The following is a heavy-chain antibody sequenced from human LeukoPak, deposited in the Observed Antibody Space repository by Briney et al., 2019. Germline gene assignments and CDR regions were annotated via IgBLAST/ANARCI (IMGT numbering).Heavy chain of an antibody. CDR1: GYTFTNYA. J-gene: IGHJ4*02. Sequence: GASVKVSCKTSGYTFTNYALNWLRQAPGQGPEWMGWVNTNTGNPTYAQGFTGRFVFSPDTSVSTTYLQISSLKAEDTAIYYCARAVDGYYFDYWGQGTLVTVSS. CDR3: ARAVDGYYFDY. V-gene: IGHV7-4-1*02. CDR2: VNTNTGNP. D-gene: IGHD5-24*01.